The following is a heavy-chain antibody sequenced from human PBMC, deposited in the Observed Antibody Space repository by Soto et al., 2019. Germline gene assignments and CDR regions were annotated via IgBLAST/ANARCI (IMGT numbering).Heavy chain of an antibody. D-gene: IGHD6-19*01. V-gene: IGHV1-3*01. CDR3: AGESKGIAVAEGSLDY. Sequence: QVQLVQSGAEVKKPGASVKVSCKASGYTFTSYAMHWVRQAPGQRLEWMGWINAGNGNTKYSQKFQGRVTITRDTSASTAYMELSSLRSEDTAVYYCAGESKGIAVAEGSLDYWGQGTLVTVSS. J-gene: IGHJ4*02. CDR1: GYTFTSYA. CDR2: INAGNGNT.